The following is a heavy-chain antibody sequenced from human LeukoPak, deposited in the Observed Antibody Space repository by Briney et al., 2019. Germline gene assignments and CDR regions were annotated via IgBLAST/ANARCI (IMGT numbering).Heavy chain of an antibody. Sequence: SETLSLTCTVSGGSISSSSYYWGWIRQPPGKGLEWIGSIYYSGSTYYNPSLKSRVTISVDKSKNQFSLHLNSVTAADTAVYYCARDSANGDSWFFDSWGQGTLVTVSS. CDR3: ARDSANGDSWFFDS. CDR1: GGSISSSSYY. J-gene: IGHJ4*02. V-gene: IGHV4-39*07. CDR2: IYYSGST. D-gene: IGHD5-24*01.